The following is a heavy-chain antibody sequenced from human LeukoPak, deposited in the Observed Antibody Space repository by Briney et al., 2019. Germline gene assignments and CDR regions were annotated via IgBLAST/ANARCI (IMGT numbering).Heavy chain of an antibody. Sequence: SVKVSCKASGGTFSSYAISWVRQAPGQGLEWMGGINPIFGTANYAQKFQGRVTITTDESTSTAYMELSSLRSEDTAVYYCARENYDFWNGYYYYYRDVWGKGTTVTVSS. CDR2: INPIFGTA. D-gene: IGHD3-3*01. V-gene: IGHV1-69*05. CDR1: GGTFSSYA. J-gene: IGHJ6*03. CDR3: ARENYDFWNGYYYYYRDV.